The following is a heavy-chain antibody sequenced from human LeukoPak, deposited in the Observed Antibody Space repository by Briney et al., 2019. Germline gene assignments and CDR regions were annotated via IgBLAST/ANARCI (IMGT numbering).Heavy chain of an antibody. D-gene: IGHD3-10*01. V-gene: IGHV1-2*02. J-gene: IGHJ5*02. CDR1: GYTFTGYY. Sequence: ASVKVSCKSSGYTFTGYYMHWVRQAPGQGLEWMGWINPNSGGTNYAQKFQGRVTMTRDTSISTAYMELSGLRSDDTAVYYCARVTNYGSGNEWKNWFDPWGQGTLVTVSS. CDR3: ARVTNYGSGNEWKNWFDP. CDR2: INPNSGGT.